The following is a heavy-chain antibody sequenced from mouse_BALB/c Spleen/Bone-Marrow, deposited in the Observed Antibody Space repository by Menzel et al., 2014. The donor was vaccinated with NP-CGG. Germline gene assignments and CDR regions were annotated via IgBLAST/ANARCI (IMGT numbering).Heavy chain of an antibody. CDR2: INPNNGGT. CDR1: GYTFTNYF. J-gene: IGHJ3*01. V-gene: IGHV1S81*02. Sequence: QVQLQQSGAELVKPGASVKLSCKASGYTFTNYFMYWVKQRPGQGLEWIGEINPNNGGTNFSENFKSKATLTLDKSSSTAYMQLSSLTSENSAVYYCTRSGPGFAYWGHGTLVTVSA. CDR3: TRSGPGFAY.